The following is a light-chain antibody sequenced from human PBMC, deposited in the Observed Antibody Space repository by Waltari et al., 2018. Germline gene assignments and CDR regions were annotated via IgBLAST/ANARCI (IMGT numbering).Light chain of an antibody. CDR2: GAS. CDR3: QQYNKWPPLFT. J-gene: IGKJ3*01. Sequence: EIVMTQSPATRSVSPGDRATLSCRASQSVSSNLAWYQQKPGQAPRLLIYGASTRATGIPARFSGSGSGTEFTLTISSLQSEDFAVYYCQQYNKWPPLFTFGPGTKVDIK. V-gene: IGKV3D-15*01. CDR1: QSVSSN.